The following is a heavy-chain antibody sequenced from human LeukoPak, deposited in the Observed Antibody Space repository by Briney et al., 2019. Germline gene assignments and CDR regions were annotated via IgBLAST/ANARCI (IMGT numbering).Heavy chain of an antibody. V-gene: IGHV1-2*02. CDR2: INPNSGGT. D-gene: IGHD6-19*01. CDR3: ARKDVAVAGLHYYGMDV. Sequence: GASVKVSCKASGYTFTDYCIHWVRQAPGQGLEWMGWINPNSGGTNYAQKFRGRVTMTRDTSISTAYMELSGLRSDDTAVYFCARKDVAVAGLHYYGMDVWGQGTTVSVSS. CDR1: GYTFTDYC. J-gene: IGHJ6*02.